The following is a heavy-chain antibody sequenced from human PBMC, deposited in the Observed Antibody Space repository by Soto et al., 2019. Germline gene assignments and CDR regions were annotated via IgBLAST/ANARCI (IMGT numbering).Heavy chain of an antibody. J-gene: IGHJ6*02. CDR3: ARNPAFQGGSSWYVGYYYGMDV. Sequence: EVQLVESGGGLVQPGGSLRLSCAASGFTFSSYSMNWVRQAPVKGLEWVSYISSSSSTIYYADSVKGRFTISRDNVKNSLYLQMNSLRDEDTAVYYCARNPAFQGGSSWYVGYYYGMDVWGQGTTVTVSS. D-gene: IGHD6-13*01. V-gene: IGHV3-48*02. CDR2: ISSSSSTI. CDR1: GFTFSSYS.